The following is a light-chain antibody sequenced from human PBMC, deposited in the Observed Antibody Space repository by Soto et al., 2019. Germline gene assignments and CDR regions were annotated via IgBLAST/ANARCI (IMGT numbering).Light chain of an antibody. CDR1: SSDVGGYNY. Sequence: QSALTQPASVSGSPGQSITISCTGTSSDVGGYNYVSWYQQHPGKAPKLMIYDVSNRPSGVSNRFSGSKSGNTASLTISGLQAEDEADYYCSSYTSSSTPVVFGGGTQL. J-gene: IGLJ2*01. CDR2: DVS. V-gene: IGLV2-14*01. CDR3: SSYTSSSTPVV.